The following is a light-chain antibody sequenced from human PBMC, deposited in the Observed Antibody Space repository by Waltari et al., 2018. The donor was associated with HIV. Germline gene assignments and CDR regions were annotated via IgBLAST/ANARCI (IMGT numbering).Light chain of an antibody. Sequence: QSLLTQPPSASGTPGQRVTMSCYGRSSNIVSNYVSWYQQLPGTAPKLLIQRNNERPSGVPDRFSGSKSGASASLAISGLRSEDEADYYCATWDDSLSAWVFGGGTKLTVL. CDR2: RNN. CDR3: ATWDDSLSAWV. V-gene: IGLV1-47*01. J-gene: IGLJ3*02. CDR1: SSNIVSNY.